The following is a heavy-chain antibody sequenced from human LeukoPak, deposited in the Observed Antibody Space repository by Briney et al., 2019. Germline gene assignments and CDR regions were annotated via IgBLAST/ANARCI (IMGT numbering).Heavy chain of an antibody. D-gene: IGHD6-13*01. CDR3: ARVPGYSSSWSLGYYYYGMDV. CDR2: IYHSGST. Sequence: PSGTLSLTCAVSGGSISSSNWWSWVRQPPGKGLEWIGEIYHSGSTNYNPSLKSRVTISVDKSKNQFSLKLSSVTAADTAVYYCARVPGYSSSWSLGYYYYGMDVWGQGTTVTVSS. V-gene: IGHV4-4*02. CDR1: GGSISSSNW. J-gene: IGHJ6*02.